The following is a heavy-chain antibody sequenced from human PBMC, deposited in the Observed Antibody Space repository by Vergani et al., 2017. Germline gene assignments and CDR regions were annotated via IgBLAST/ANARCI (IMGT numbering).Heavy chain of an antibody. CDR1: GYTFTGYY. J-gene: IGHJ4*02. CDR3: ARITMVRGASDY. CDR2: INPNSGGT. Sequence: QVQLVQSGAEVKKPGASVKVSCKASGYTFTGYYMHWVRQAPGQGLEWMGRINPNSGGTNYAQKFQGRVTMTRDTSTSTVYMELSSLRSEDTAVYYCARITMVRGASDYWGQGTLVTVSS. V-gene: IGHV1-2*06. D-gene: IGHD3-10*01.